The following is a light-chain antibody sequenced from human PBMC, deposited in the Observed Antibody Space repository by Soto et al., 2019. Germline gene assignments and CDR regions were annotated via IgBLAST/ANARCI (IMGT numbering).Light chain of an antibody. CDR1: QSVSSSS. Sequence: EIVLTQSPGTLSLSPGERATLSCRASQSVSSSSLAWYQQKPGQAPRLLIYGASSRATGIPDRFSGSGSGTDFTLTISRLEPEDFAVYYCQQYGSSPTWTCGQGTKEELK. CDR3: QQYGSSPTWT. CDR2: GAS. J-gene: IGKJ1*01. V-gene: IGKV3-20*01.